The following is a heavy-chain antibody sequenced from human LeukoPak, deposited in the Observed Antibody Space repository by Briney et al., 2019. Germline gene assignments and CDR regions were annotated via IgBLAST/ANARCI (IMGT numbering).Heavy chain of an antibody. CDR3: ARDFLGGGDSSGPDY. V-gene: IGHV1-2*02. CDR2: INPNSGDT. J-gene: IGHJ4*02. Sequence: ASVKVSCKASGYTFTGYYMHWVRQAPGQGLEWMGWINPNSGDTNYAQKFQGKVTMTRDTSISTAYMELSRLRSDDTAVYYCARDFLGGGDSSGPDYWGQGTLVTVSS. CDR1: GYTFTGYY. D-gene: IGHD3-22*01.